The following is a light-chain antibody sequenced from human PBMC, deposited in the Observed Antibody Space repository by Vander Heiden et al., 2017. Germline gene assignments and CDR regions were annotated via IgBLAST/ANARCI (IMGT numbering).Light chain of an antibody. J-gene: IGLJ1*01. Sequence: SYVLTQPPSVSVPPGQTARITCGGNNIGSKSVHWYQQKPGQAPVLVVYDDSDQPSGIPERFSGSNSGNTATLTISRVEAGDEADYYCQVWDSSTDHPYVFGTGTQVTVL. CDR1: NIGSKS. V-gene: IGLV3-21*02. CDR2: DDS. CDR3: QVWDSSTDHPYV.